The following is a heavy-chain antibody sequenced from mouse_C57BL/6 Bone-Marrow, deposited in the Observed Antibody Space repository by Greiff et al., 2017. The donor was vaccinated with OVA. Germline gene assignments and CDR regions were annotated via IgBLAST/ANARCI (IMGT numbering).Heavy chain of an antibody. V-gene: IGHV1-5*01. J-gene: IGHJ3*01. D-gene: IGHD2-4*01. CDR2: IYPGNSDT. Sequence: VQLQQSGSVLARPGASVKLSCKTSGYTFTSYWMHWVKQRPGQGLEWIGAIYPGNSDTSYNQKFKGKVKLTAVTSVSTAYIELSSLTNEDSADYYSTGSGGLRRAWFAYWGQGTLVTVSA. CDR1: GYTFTSYW. CDR3: TGSGGLRRAWFAY.